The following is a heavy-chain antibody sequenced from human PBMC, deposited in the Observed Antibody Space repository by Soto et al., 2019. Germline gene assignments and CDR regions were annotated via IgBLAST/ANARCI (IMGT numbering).Heavy chain of an antibody. CDR2: IRNDIYDETT. CDR1: GLTFGDYA. CDR3: TRGIDGYNPHYFLY. D-gene: IGHD5-12*01. J-gene: IGHJ4*02. V-gene: IGHV3-49*04. Sequence: GGYLRHSCTASGLTFGDYAINWVRQVPGKGLEWLGFIRNDIYDETTEYAASVKGRIIISRDDSKSMAYLQMDSLKTEDTGVYYCTRGIDGYNPHYFLYCCPGALVTVAS.